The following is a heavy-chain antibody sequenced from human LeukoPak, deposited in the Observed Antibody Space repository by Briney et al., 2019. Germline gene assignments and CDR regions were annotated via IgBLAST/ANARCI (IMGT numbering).Heavy chain of an antibody. Sequence: ASVKVSCKASGYTFTGYYMHWVRQAPGQGLEWMGWINPNSGGTNYAQKFQGRVTMTRDTSISTAYMELSRLRSDDTAVYYCARILELATIAPDLWGRGTLVTVSS. CDR2: INPNSGGT. V-gene: IGHV1-2*02. J-gene: IGHJ2*01. CDR1: GYTFTGYY. D-gene: IGHD5-24*01. CDR3: ARILELATIAPDL.